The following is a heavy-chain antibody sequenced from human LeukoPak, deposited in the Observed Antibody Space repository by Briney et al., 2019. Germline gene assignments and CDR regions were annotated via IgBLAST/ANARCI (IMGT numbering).Heavy chain of an antibody. J-gene: IGHJ3*02. Sequence: PGRSLRLSCAASGFTFDDYAMHWVRQAPGKGLEWVSGISWNSGSIGYADSVKGRFTISRDNAKNSLYLQMNSLRAEDTALYYCAKPITYYYDSSGYTDAFDIWGQGTMVTVSS. D-gene: IGHD3-22*01. CDR2: ISWNSGSI. V-gene: IGHV3-9*01. CDR1: GFTFDDYA. CDR3: AKPITYYYDSSGYTDAFDI.